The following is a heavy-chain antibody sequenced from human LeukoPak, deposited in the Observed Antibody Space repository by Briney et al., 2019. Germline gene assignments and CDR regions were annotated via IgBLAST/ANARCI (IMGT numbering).Heavy chain of an antibody. D-gene: IGHD5-24*01. CDR1: GFTFSSYE. CDR3: ARDDGYHYGFDY. Sequence: PGGSLRLSCAASGFTFSSYEMNWVRQAPEKGLEWVSYISSSGSIIHYADSVKGRFTISRGNAKNSLYLQMNSLRAEDMAIYYCARDDGYHYGFDYWGQGTLVTVSS. V-gene: IGHV3-48*03. CDR2: ISSSGSII. J-gene: IGHJ4*02.